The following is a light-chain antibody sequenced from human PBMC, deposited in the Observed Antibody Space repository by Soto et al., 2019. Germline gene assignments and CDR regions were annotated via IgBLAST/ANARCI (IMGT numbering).Light chain of an antibody. Sequence: QAVLTQPPSASATPGQRVTISCSGSSSNIGSNNVEWYQHLPGTAPKLLIYSNNQGPSGVPDRFSGSKSGTSASLAISGLQSDDEADYYCASWDDSLNGLVIGGGTKVIVL. CDR1: SSNIGSNN. CDR3: ASWDDSLNGLV. J-gene: IGLJ3*02. CDR2: SNN. V-gene: IGLV1-44*01.